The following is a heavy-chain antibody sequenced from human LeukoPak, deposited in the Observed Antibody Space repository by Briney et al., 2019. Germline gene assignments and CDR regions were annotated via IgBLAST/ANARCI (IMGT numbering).Heavy chain of an antibody. J-gene: IGHJ3*02. D-gene: IGHD2-8*01. CDR3: ARPRNGVIGIAFDI. CDR2: IYYSGNT. Sequence: SETLSLTCTVSGGSISSSSYYWGWIRQPPGKGLEWIGSIYYSGNTYYNPSFKGRVTISVDTSKNQFSLKLSSVTAADTAVYYCARPRNGVIGIAFDIWGQGTMVTVSS. V-gene: IGHV4-39*07. CDR1: GGSISSSSYY.